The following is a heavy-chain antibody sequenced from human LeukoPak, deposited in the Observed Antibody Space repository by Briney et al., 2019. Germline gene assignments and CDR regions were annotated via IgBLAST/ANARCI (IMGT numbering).Heavy chain of an antibody. J-gene: IGHJ6*02. Sequence: PSETLSLTCTVSGGSISSYYWSWTRQPPGKGLEWIGYIYYSGSTNYNPSLKSRVTISVDTSKNQFSLKLSSVTAADTAVYYCARGANWGSYYYYYGMDVWGQGTTVTVSS. CDR1: GGSISSYY. CDR3: ARGANWGSYYYYYGMDV. CDR2: IYYSGST. V-gene: IGHV4-59*08. D-gene: IGHD7-27*01.